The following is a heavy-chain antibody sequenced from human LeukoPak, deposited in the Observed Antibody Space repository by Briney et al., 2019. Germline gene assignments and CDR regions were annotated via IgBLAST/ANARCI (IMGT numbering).Heavy chain of an antibody. CDR1: GYTFTIYD. J-gene: IGHJ3*02. Sequence: ASVKVSFKASGYTFTIYDINWVRQATGQGLEWMGWMNPNSGNTGYAQKLQGRVTMTRNTSISTAYMELSSLRSEDTAVYYCANRIPYCSGGSCYSSDAFDIWGQGTMVTVSS. V-gene: IGHV1-8*01. CDR3: ANRIPYCSGGSCYSSDAFDI. CDR2: MNPNSGNT. D-gene: IGHD2-15*01.